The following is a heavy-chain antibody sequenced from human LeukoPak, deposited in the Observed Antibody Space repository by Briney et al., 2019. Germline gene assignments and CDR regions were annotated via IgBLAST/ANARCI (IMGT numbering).Heavy chain of an antibody. V-gene: IGHV3-21*01. Sequence: GGSLRLSCAASGFTFSGYSMNWVRQAPGKGLEWVSSMSSSGSYIHYADSVKGRFTISRDIGKKSLYLQMNSLRAEDTAVYFCARTDDFWSGYSDYWGQGTLVTVSS. CDR2: MSSSGSYI. J-gene: IGHJ4*02. CDR1: GFTFSGYS. D-gene: IGHD3-3*01. CDR3: ARTDDFWSGYSDY.